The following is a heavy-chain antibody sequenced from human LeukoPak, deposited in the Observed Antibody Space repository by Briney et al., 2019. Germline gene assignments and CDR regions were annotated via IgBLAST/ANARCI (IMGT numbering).Heavy chain of an antibody. V-gene: IGHV3-30*02. D-gene: IGHD6-13*01. CDR2: IRYDGSNK. CDR3: AKVGQQLENLIYYFDY. Sequence: GGSLRLSCAPSGFTFSSYGMHWVRQAPGKGLGWVAFIRYDGSNKYYADYVKGRFTISRDNSKNTLYQQMNSLRAEDTAVYYCAKVGQQLENLIYYFDYWGQGTLVTVPS. CDR1: GFTFSSYG. J-gene: IGHJ4*02.